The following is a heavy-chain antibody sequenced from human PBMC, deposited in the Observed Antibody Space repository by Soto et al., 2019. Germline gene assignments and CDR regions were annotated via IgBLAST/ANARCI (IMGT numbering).Heavy chain of an antibody. CDR2: IRSKAYGGTT. CDR1: GFTFGDYA. J-gene: IGHJ6*02. Sequence: PGGSLRLSCTASGFTFGDYAMSWFRQAPGKGLEWVGFIRSKAYGGTTEYAASVKGRFTISRDDSKSIAHLQMNSLKTEDTAVYYCRPTRLDVITARPLPYYYYGMDVWGQGTTVTVSS. D-gene: IGHD6-6*01. CDR3: RPTRLDVITARPLPYYYYGMDV. V-gene: IGHV3-49*03.